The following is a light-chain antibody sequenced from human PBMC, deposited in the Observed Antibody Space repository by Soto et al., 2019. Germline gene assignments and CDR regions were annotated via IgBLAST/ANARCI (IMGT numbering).Light chain of an antibody. CDR2: GAS. V-gene: IGKV3-20*01. CDR3: QQYGSSPGFT. Sequence: EIVLTQSAGSLSLSPGERATLSYRASQSVSSSYLAWYQQKPGQAPRLLIYGASSRATGIPDRFSGSGSGTDFTLTISRLEPEDFAVYYCQQYGSSPGFTFGPGTKVDIK. CDR1: QSVSSSY. J-gene: IGKJ3*01.